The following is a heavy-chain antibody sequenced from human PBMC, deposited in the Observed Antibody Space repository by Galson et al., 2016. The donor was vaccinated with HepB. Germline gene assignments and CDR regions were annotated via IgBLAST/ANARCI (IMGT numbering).Heavy chain of an antibody. Sequence: TLSLTCAVSGDSISSSNWWNWVRQPPGKGLEWIGEIYHSGITKYNPSLKSRVTISLDKSKNQFSLKLSSGTAADTAVYYCARDPRGITARLRGDYTGGFDRGGQGTLVTVSS. D-gene: IGHD6-6*01. CDR1: GDSISSSNW. CDR3: ARDPRGITARLRGDYTGGFDR. V-gene: IGHV4-4*02. CDR2: IYHSGIT. J-gene: IGHJ5*02.